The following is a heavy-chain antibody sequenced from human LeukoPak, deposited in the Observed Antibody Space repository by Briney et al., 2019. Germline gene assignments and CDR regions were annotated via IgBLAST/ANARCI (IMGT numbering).Heavy chain of an antibody. CDR3: ARDQEGFDY. V-gene: IGHV1-46*01. J-gene: IGHJ4*02. Sequence: ASVKVSCKASGYTFTNNYLHWVRQAPGQGLEWMGMIYPRDGSTSYAQNFQGRVTVTRDTSTTTAHMELRGLRSEDTAVYYCARDQEGFDYWGQGTVVTVSS. CDR1: GYTFTNNY. CDR2: IYPRDGST.